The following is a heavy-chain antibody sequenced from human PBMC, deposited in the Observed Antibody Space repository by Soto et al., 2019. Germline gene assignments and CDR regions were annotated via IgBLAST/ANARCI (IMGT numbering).Heavy chain of an antibody. Sequence: PSETLSLTCAVYGGSFIGYYCIFIRHPPGKGLEWIGEINHSGSTNYNPSLKSRVTISVDTSKNQFSLKLSSVTAADTAVYYCARGSRITMVRGVLKTWGQGTLVTVSS. V-gene: IGHV4-34*01. CDR3: ARGSRITMVRGVLKT. CDR2: INHSGST. CDR1: GGSFIGYY. J-gene: IGHJ5*02. D-gene: IGHD3-10*01.